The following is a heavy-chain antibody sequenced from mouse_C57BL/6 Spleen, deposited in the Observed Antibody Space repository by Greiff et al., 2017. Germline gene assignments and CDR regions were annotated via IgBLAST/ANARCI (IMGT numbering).Heavy chain of an antibody. CDR1: GYTFTSYT. J-gene: IGHJ2*01. D-gene: IGHD2-3*01. CDR2: INPSSGYT. V-gene: IGHV1-4*01. CDR3: ARYGAYDGYYEGKDYFDY. Sequence: VQLQQSGAELARPGASVKMSCKASGYTFTSYTMHWVKQRPGQGLAWIGYINPSSGYTKYNQKFKDKATLTADKSSSTAYMQLSSLASEDSAVYYWARYGAYDGYYEGKDYFDYWGQGTTLTVSS.